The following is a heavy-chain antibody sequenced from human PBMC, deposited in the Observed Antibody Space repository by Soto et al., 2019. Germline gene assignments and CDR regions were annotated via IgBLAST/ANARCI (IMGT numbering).Heavy chain of an antibody. D-gene: IGHD5-18*01. J-gene: IGHJ4*02. V-gene: IGHV3-23*01. CDR3: VKEVETVRRVAFDL. CDR2: IAFTGSAT. CDR1: GFTFHDYA. Sequence: PGGSLRLSCATSGFTFHDYAMSWVRQAPGKGLEWVSAIAFTGSATYYADSVKGRFTISRDNSKNIVYLQMNSLRVDDTALYYWVKEVETVRRVAFDLWGQGTQVTVSS.